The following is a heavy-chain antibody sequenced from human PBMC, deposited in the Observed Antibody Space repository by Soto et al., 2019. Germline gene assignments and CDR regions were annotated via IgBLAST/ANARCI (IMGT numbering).Heavy chain of an antibody. V-gene: IGHV4-34*01. Sequence: PSETLSLTCALACESPVTYYWSWIRQPPGKGLEWIGEVNESGTTKYNPSLKSRVNMSADMSKNQCSLKLTSVTAADTATYYCGTRSSGVCNWIGPWGHGTLVTVSS. J-gene: IGHJ5*02. CDR2: VNESGTT. CDR3: GTRSSGVCNWIGP. CDR1: CESPVTYY. D-gene: IGHD2-15*01.